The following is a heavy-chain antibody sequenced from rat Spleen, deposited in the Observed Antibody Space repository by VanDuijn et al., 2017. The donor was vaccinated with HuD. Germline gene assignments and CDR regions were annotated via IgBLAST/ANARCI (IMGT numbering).Heavy chain of an antibody. CDR3: ARARYSGGRLDY. CDR1: GYSITSNYR. CDR2: INRAGST. J-gene: IGHJ2*01. V-gene: IGHV3-3*01. Sequence: EVQLQESGPGLVKPSQSLSLTCSVTGYSITSNYRWNWIRNFPGNKLEWMAYINRAGSTVYNPSLTSRISITRDTSRNQFFLHLNSVTTEDTATYYCARARYSGGRLDYWGQGVMVTVSS. D-gene: IGHD1-1*01.